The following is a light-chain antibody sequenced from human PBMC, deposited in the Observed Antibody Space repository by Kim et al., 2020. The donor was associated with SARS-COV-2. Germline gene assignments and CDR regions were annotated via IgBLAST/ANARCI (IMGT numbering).Light chain of an antibody. CDR2: GAS. CDR3: QQYGDSRSA. CDR1: QSVTSSY. Sequence: SPGERASLSGRASQSVTSSYLAWYQQTAGEAPRLLIYGASSRVTGIPDRFRGSGSVTDFTHTISRLGPEDFAVYYCQQYGDSRSAFGQGTRLEIK. V-gene: IGKV3-20*01. J-gene: IGKJ5*01.